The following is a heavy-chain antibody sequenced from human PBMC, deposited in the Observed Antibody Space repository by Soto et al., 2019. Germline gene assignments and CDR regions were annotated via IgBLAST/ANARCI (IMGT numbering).Heavy chain of an antibody. J-gene: IGHJ4*02. CDR1: GFTFSSYA. V-gene: IGHV3-30-3*01. CDR2: ISYDGSNK. Sequence: GSLRLSCAASGFTFSSYAMHWVRQAPGKGLEWVAVISYDGSNKYYADSVKGRFTISRDNSKNTLCLQMNSLRAEDTAVYYCARGAYYYDSSGYSDYGGQGTLVTVS. CDR3: ARGAYYYDSSGYSDY. D-gene: IGHD3-22*01.